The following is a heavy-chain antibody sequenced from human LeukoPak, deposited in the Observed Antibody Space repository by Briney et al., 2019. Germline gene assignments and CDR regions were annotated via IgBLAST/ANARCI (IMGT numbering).Heavy chain of an antibody. CDR1: GFTFSSYA. V-gene: IGHV4-59*01. CDR3: ARWTTCLDY. CDR2: IYYSGST. D-gene: IGHD4-11*01. Sequence: PGGSLRLSCAASGFTFSSYAMSWIRQPPGKGLEWIGYIYYSGSTNYNPSLKSRVTISVDTSKNQFSLKLSSVTAADTAVYYCARWTTCLDYWGQGTLVTVSS. J-gene: IGHJ4*02.